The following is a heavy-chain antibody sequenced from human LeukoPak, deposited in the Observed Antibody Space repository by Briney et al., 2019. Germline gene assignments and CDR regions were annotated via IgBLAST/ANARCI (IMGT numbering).Heavy chain of an antibody. D-gene: IGHD2-15*01. Sequence: GGSLRHSCAVSGFTFDTYATSCVRQAPGKGLESISGRSGSGGSTYYADSVKGRFTISRDNAKNTLYLQMNSLRAEDTAVYYCAKGRCSGGSRYGRGFDYWGQGTLVTVSS. CDR1: GFTFDTYA. CDR2: RSGSGGST. CDR3: AKGRCSGGSRYGRGFDY. V-gene: IGHV3-23*01. J-gene: IGHJ4*02.